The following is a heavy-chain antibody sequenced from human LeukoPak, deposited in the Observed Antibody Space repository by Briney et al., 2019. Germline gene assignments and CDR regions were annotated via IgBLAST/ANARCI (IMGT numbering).Heavy chain of an antibody. CDR1: GYTFTSYD. J-gene: IGHJ5*02. V-gene: IGHV1-8*01. D-gene: IGHD3-10*01. Sequence: ASVKVSCKASGYTFTSYDINWVRQATGQGLEWMGWMNPNSGNTGYAQKFQGRVTMTRNTSISTAYMELSSLRSEDTAVYCCARGPSRITMVRGVKNWFDPWGQGTLVTVSS. CDR3: ARGPSRITMVRGVKNWFDP. CDR2: MNPNSGNT.